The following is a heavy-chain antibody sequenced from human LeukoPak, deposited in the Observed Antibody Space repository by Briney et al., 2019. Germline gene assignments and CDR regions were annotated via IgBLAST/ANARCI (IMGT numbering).Heavy chain of an antibody. D-gene: IGHD4-23*01. CDR1: GFTFDDYG. Sequence: RTGGSLRLSCAASGFTFDDYGMSWVRQAPGKGLEWVSGINWNGGSTGYADSVKGRFTISRDNAKNSLYLQMNSLRAEDTALYHCARDITKGGNKAFDIWGQGTMVTVSS. CDR3: ARDITKGGNKAFDI. J-gene: IGHJ3*02. CDR2: INWNGGST. V-gene: IGHV3-20*01.